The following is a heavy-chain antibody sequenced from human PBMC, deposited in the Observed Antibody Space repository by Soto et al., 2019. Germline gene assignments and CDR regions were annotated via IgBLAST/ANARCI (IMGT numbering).Heavy chain of an antibody. J-gene: IGHJ1*01. CDR3: ARGCSGGSCYSEAFQH. CDR2: INPNSGGT. CDR1: GYTFTGYY. V-gene: IGHV1-2*04. D-gene: IGHD2-15*01. Sequence: QVQLVQSGAEVKKPGASVKVSCKASGYTFTGYYMHWVRQAPGQGLEWMGWINPNSGGTNYAQKFQGCVTMTGETSISTAYMELSRLRSDDTAVYYCARGCSGGSCYSEAFQHWGQGTLVTVSS.